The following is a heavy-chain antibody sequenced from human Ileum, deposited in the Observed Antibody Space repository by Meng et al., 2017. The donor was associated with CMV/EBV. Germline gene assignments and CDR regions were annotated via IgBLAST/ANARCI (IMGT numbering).Heavy chain of an antibody. CDR1: FRCYA. Sequence: FRCYALNWVRQTPGKGLEWVSGISGSGSTPYYADYVKGRLTISRVNSSNTLYLQMNSLRAEDTAVYYCAKAGPSGRFFDITDNYLDGWGQGTLVTVSS. CDR2: ISGSGSTP. V-gene: IGHV3-23*05. CDR3: AKAGPSGRFFDITDNYLDG. D-gene: IGHD3-10*01. J-gene: IGHJ4*02.